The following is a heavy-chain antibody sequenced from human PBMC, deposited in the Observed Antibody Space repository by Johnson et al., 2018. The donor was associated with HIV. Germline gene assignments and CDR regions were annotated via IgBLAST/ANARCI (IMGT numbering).Heavy chain of an antibody. CDR1: GFTFSSYA. J-gene: IGHJ3*02. CDR2: ISGRGGST. V-gene: IGHV3-23*04. Sequence: EMQLVESGGGLVQPGGSLRLSCAASGFTFSSYAMSWVRQAPGKGLEWVSAISGRGGSTYYADSVKGRFTISRDNSRNTLFLHMNSLRADDTAVYYCAIGRGEFPRHAFDIWGQGTMVTVSS. D-gene: IGHD3-10*01. CDR3: AIGRGEFPRHAFDI.